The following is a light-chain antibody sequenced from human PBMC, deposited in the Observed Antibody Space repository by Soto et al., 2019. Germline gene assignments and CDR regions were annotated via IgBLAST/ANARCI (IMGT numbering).Light chain of an antibody. V-gene: IGKV1-5*01. CDR2: DAS. CDR1: QGIRSY. CDR3: KLSTRYLWT. Sequence: IGRTSSISSLSASVVAGVTITCRASQGIRSYLAWYQQKPGKAPKLLIYDASSLESGVPSRFSGTRSRTEFTLTFSILKPADFVTHSSKLSTRYLWTGAEGTKVDIK. J-gene: IGKJ1*01.